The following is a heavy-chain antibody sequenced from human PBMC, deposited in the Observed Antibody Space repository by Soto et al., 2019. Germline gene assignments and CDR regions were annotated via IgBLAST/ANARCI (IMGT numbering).Heavy chain of an antibody. CDR2: IYYSGST. J-gene: IGHJ6*02. Sequence: QVQLQESGPGLVKPSQTLSLTCTVSGGSISSGGYYWSWIRQHPGKGLEWIGYIYYSGSTYYNPSLQSRVTISVDTSKNQFSLKLSSVTAADTAVYYCARDFYGSGLGYYGMDVWGQGTTVTVSS. CDR1: GGSISSGGYY. CDR3: ARDFYGSGLGYYGMDV. D-gene: IGHD3-10*01. V-gene: IGHV4-31*03.